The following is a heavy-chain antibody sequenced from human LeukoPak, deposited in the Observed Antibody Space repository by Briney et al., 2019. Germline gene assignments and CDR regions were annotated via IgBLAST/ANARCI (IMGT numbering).Heavy chain of an antibody. CDR3: ARQYGSGSYDAFDI. CDR2: IYTSGST. J-gene: IGHJ3*02. Sequence: SETLSLTCTVSGGSISSYYWSWIRQPAGKGLEWIGRIYTSGSTNYNPSLKSRVTMSVDTSKNQFSLKLSSVTAADTAVYYCARQYGSGSYDAFDIWGQGTMVTVSS. CDR1: GGSISSYY. V-gene: IGHV4-4*07. D-gene: IGHD3-10*01.